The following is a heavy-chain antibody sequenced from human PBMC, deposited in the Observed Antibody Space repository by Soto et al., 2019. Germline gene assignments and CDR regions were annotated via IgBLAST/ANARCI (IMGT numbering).Heavy chain of an antibody. Sequence: PSATMYLASTVSGGTISSYYWRWIRQPPGKGLEWIGYIYYSGSTNYNPSLKSRVTISVDTSKNQFSLKLSSVTAADTAVYYCARALWFGDLHYFDYWGQGTLVTVSS. D-gene: IGHD3-10*01. CDR2: IYYSGST. V-gene: IGHV4-59*01. J-gene: IGHJ4*02. CDR1: GGTISSYY. CDR3: ARALWFGDLHYFDY.